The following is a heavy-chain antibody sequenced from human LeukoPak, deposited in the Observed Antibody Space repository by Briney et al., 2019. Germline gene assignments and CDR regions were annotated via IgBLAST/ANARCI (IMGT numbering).Heavy chain of an antibody. CDR1: GFTFNHHA. D-gene: IGHD3-3*01. J-gene: IGHJ6*03. Sequence: GGSLRLTCAASGFTFNHHAMHWVRQVQGKGLEWVSGIIWNGGSKAYADSVKGRFTISRDNAKNSLYLQMSSLTTEDTAFYYCARGHAAFGYYFINVWGKGTTVTVSS. CDR3: ARGHAAFGYYFINV. V-gene: IGHV3-9*01. CDR2: IIWNGGSK.